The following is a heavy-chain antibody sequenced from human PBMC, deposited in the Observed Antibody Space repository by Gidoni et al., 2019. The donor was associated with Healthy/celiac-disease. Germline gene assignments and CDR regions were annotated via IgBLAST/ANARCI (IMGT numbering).Heavy chain of an antibody. J-gene: IGHJ5*02. CDR3: AREVCSSTSCYPNWFDP. CDR2: IYSGGST. Sequence: EVQLVESGGGLIPPGGSLRLSGAASVFSVSRNYMSWVRQAPGKGLEWVSVIYSGGSTYYADSVKGRFTISRDNSKNTLYLQMNSLRAEDTAVYYCAREVCSSTSCYPNWFDPWGQGTLVTVSS. V-gene: IGHV3-53*01. CDR1: VFSVSRNY. D-gene: IGHD2-2*01.